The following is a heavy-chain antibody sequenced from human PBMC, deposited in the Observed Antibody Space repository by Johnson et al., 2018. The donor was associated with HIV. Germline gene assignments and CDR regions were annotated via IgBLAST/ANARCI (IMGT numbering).Heavy chain of an antibody. Sequence: HVQLVESGGGVVQPGRSLRLSCAASGFTFSSYAMHWVRQAPGKGLEWVAFIRYDGSNNYYADSVQGRFTISRDNSKNTLYLQMNSLRAEDTAVYYCAKDVGNYWPNAFDIWGQGTTVTVSS. J-gene: IGHJ3*02. CDR1: GFTFSSYA. CDR3: AKDVGNYWPNAFDI. CDR2: IRYDGSNN. D-gene: IGHD3-22*01. V-gene: IGHV3-30*02.